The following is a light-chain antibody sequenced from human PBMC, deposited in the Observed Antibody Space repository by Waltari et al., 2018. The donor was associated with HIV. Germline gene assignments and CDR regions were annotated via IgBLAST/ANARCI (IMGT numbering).Light chain of an antibody. CDR1: SSNIGLNA. Sequence: QSVLTQPPSASGTPGQRVTISCSGSSSNIGLNALTWYQQFPGTAPNLRIYSNNQRPSGVPDRFAGSKSGTSASLAISGLQSEDEADYYCAAWDDSLNGLVFGTGTKVTVL. V-gene: IGLV1-44*01. J-gene: IGLJ1*01. CDR3: AAWDDSLNGLV. CDR2: SNN.